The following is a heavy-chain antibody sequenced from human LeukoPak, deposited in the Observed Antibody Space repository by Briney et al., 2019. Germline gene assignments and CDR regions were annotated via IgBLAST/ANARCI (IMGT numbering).Heavy chain of an antibody. V-gene: IGHV4-59*01. D-gene: IGHD2-2*01. J-gene: IGHJ6*03. CDR2: IYYSGST. CDR1: GGSISSYY. CDR3: ARGVGYCSSTSCYHYYYYYYMDV. Sequence: SETLSLTCTVSGGSISSYYWSWIRQPPGKGLEWIGHIYYSGSTNYNPSLKSRVTISVDTSKNQFSLKLSSVTAADTAVYYCARGVGYCSSTSCYHYYYYYYMDVWGKGTTVTVSS.